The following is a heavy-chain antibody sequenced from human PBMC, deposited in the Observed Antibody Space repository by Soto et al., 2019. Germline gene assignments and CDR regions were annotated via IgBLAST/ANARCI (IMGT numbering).Heavy chain of an antibody. CDR3: ARVRRSSPWFDP. V-gene: IGHV1-18*01. CDR2: ISAYNGNT. CDR1: GYSFTSSG. J-gene: IGHJ5*02. Sequence: ASVKVSCKASGYSFTSSGISWGRQAPGQGLEWMGWISAYNGNTNYAQKLQGRVTMTTDTSTSTAYMELRSLRSDDTAVYYCARVRRSSPWFDPWGQGTLVTVSS.